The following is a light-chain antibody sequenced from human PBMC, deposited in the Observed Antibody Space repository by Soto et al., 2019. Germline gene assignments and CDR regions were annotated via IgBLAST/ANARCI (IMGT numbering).Light chain of an antibody. CDR3: SSYTSSSFVV. CDR1: SSDVGGYNY. V-gene: IGLV2-14*01. J-gene: IGLJ2*01. Sequence: HSVLTQPASVSGSPGQSITISCTGTSSDVGGYNYVSWYQQHPGKAPKLMIYDVSNRPSGVSNRFSGSKSGNTASLTISGLQAEDEADYYCSSYTSSSFVVFGGGTQLTVL. CDR2: DVS.